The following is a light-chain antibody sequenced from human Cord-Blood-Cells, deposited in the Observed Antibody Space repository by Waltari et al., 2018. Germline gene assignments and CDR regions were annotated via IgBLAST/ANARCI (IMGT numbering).Light chain of an antibody. CDR3: SSYTSSSTYWV. CDR2: DVS. CDR1: SSDVGGSNY. J-gene: IGLJ3*02. Sequence: QSALTQPASVSGSPGQSITISCTGTSSDVGGSNYVSWYQQHPGNAPKLMIYDVSKRPSGVSNRFSGSKSGNTASLTISGLQAEDEADYYCSSYTSSSTYWVFGGGTKLTVL. V-gene: IGLV2-14*01.